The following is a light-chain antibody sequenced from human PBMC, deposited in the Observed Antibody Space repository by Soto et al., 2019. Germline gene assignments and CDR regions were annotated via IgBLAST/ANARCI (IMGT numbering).Light chain of an antibody. Sequence: AIRMTQSPSSLSASTGDRVTITCRASQGISNYLAWYQQKPGKAPKVLIHAASTLQGGVPSRFSGSGSGTDFTLTISYLQSEDFSTYYCQQYYTHPWTFGQWTKVEIK. CDR3: QQYYTHPWT. J-gene: IGKJ1*01. CDR1: QGISNY. CDR2: AAS. V-gene: IGKV1-8*01.